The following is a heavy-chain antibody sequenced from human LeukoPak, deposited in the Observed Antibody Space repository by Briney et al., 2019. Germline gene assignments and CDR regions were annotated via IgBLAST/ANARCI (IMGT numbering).Heavy chain of an antibody. J-gene: IGHJ4*02. Sequence: GGSLRLSCAASGFTFSNYAMHWVRQAPGKGLEYVSAISSNGGSTYYANPVKGRFTISRDNAKNSLYLQMNSLRAEDTAVYYCARDVAVAGGFDYWGQGTLVTVSS. D-gene: IGHD6-19*01. V-gene: IGHV3-64*01. CDR1: GFTFSNYA. CDR2: ISSNGGST. CDR3: ARDVAVAGGFDY.